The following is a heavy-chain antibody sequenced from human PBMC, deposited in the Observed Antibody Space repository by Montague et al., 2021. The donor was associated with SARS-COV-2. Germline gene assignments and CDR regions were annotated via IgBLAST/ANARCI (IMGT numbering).Heavy chain of an antibody. V-gene: IGHV4-39*01. CDR2: IYYSGST. CDR3: AAKRGGWLRLSSWFDP. CDR1: AGSISSSSYY. J-gene: IGHJ5*02. D-gene: IGHD5-12*01. Sequence: SETLSLTCTVSAGSISSSSYYWGWIRQPPGKGLEWIGSIYYSGSTYYNPSLKSRVTISVDTSKNQFSLKLSSVTAADTAVYYCAAKRGGWLRLSSWFDPWGQGTLVTVSS.